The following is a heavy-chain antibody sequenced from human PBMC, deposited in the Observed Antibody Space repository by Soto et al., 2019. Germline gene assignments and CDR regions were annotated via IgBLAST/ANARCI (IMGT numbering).Heavy chain of an antibody. V-gene: IGHV4-4*02. CDR1: SGSMSRGSW. Sequence: PSETLSLTCVVSSGSMSRGSWWSWVRQPPGKGLEWIGGISYDGRTNYNPALKSRVTISRNTSKNQFSLEVNSMSAADTAVYLCARSTVFCLNDWGQGTLVTVSS. CDR3: ARSTVFCLND. D-gene: IGHD3-10*02. J-gene: IGHJ4*02. CDR2: ISYDGRT.